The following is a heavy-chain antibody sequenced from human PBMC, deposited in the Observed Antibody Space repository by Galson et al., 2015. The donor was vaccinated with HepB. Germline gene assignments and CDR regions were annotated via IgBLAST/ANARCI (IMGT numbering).Heavy chain of an antibody. CDR3: ARDRSTTLGSSWYRGYYYYGMDV. CDR1: GYTFTSYA. Sequence: SVKVSCKASGYTFTSYAMNWVRQAPGQGLEWMGWINTNTGNPTYAQGFTGRFVFSLDTSVSTAYLQISSLKAEDTAVYYCARDRSTTLGSSWYRGYYYYGMDVWGQGTTVTVSS. J-gene: IGHJ6*02. CDR2: INTNTGNP. D-gene: IGHD6-13*01. V-gene: IGHV7-4-1*02.